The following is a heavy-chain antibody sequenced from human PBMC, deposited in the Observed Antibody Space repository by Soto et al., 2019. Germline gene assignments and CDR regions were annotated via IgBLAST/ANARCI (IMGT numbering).Heavy chain of an antibody. J-gene: IGHJ4*02. CDR2: IYWNDDQ. D-gene: IGHD6-13*01. CDR3: AHKDPAADLTFDY. V-gene: IGHV2-5*01. Sequence: QITLKESGPTLVKPTQTLTLTCTFSGFSLTTSGVGVGWIRQPPGKALEWLALIYWNDDQYYIPSLKTRLTITTAPSRNQVVLTMTNMDPGDTATYYCAHKDPAADLTFDYWGQGSLLTVSS. CDR1: GFSLTTSGVG.